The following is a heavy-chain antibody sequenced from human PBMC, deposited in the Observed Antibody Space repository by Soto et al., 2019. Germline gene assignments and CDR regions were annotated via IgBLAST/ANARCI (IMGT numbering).Heavy chain of an antibody. J-gene: IGHJ4*02. V-gene: IGHV4-59*01. D-gene: IGHD4-17*01. CDR1: GGSISNYN. Sequence: PSETLSLTCTVSGGSISNYNWNWVRQPPGKGLEWIGYIYYTGSTEYNPSLKSRVTISLDPSKTQLSLKLSSVTAADTALYYCATDCGDTGLDYWGQGSLVTVSS. CDR2: IYYTGST. CDR3: ATDCGDTGLDY.